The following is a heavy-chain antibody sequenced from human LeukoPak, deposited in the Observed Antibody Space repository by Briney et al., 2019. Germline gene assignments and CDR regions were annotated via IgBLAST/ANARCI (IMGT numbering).Heavy chain of an antibody. J-gene: IGHJ4*02. D-gene: IGHD3-10*01. CDR1: GFTFSNYG. CDR3: VRDPSVRWFGEPQGGY. V-gene: IGHV3-33*01. Sequence: PGRSLRLSCAASGFTFSNYGMHWVRQAPGKGLEWVAVIWHDGSNKYYADSVRGRFTISRDNSKNTLYLQTNSLTAEDTAVYYCVRDPSVRWFGEPQGGYWGRGTLVTVSS. CDR2: IWHDGSNK.